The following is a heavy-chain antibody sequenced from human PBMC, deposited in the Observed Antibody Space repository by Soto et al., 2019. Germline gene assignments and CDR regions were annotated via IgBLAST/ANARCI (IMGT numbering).Heavy chain of an antibody. J-gene: IGHJ5*02. CDR3: ASGQGGPYCSGGGCNRGNWFDP. CDR1: GFTFSSYW. CDR2: INSDGSST. D-gene: IGHD2-15*01. Sequence: EVQLVESGGGLVQPGGSLRLSCAASGFTFSSYWMHWVRQAPGKGLVWVSRINSDGSSTSYADSVKGRFTISRDNAKNTLYLQMNSLRAEDTAVYYCASGQGGPYCSGGGCNRGNWFDPWGQGTLVTVSS. V-gene: IGHV3-74*01.